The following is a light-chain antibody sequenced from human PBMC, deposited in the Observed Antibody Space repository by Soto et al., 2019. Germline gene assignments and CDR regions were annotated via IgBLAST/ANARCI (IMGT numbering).Light chain of an antibody. J-gene: IGKJ1*01. Sequence: EIVMTQSPAPLSVSPGERANLSCRASQSVSSNLAWYQQKPGQAPRLLIYGASTRATGIPARFSGSGSGTEFTLTISSLQSEDFAVYYCQQYNNWPRTFGQGTQVEIK. V-gene: IGKV3-15*01. CDR2: GAS. CDR3: QQYNNWPRT. CDR1: QSVSSN.